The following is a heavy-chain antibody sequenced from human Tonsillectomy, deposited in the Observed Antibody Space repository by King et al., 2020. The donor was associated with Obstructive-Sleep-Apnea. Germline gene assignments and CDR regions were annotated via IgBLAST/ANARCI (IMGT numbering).Heavy chain of an antibody. V-gene: IGHV4-38-2*02. CDR2: IYHSGST. J-gene: IGHJ4*02. CDR3: ATRGPTTYGSGSYYPFDD. CDR1: DYSISRGYC. Sequence: MQLQESGPGLVRPSETLSLTCTVSDYSISRGYCWGWIRQPPGKGLEWIGNIYHSGSTYYNPSLKSRVTISVDTSKNQFSLNLSSVTAADTAVYYCATRGPTTYGSGSYYPFDDWGQGTLVTVSS. D-gene: IGHD3-10*01.